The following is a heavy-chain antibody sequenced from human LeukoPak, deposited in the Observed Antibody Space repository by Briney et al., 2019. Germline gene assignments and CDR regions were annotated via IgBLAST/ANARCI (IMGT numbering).Heavy chain of an antibody. CDR2: ISGSGGST. Sequence: GGSLRLSCAASGFTFSSYAMSWVRQAPGKGLEWVSAISGSGGSTYYADSVKGRFTISRDNSKNTLYLQMNSLRAEDTAVYYCAKVGLLLWFGELLYYWGQGTLVTVSS. V-gene: IGHV3-23*01. J-gene: IGHJ4*02. CDR3: AKVGLLLWFGELLYY. CDR1: GFTFSSYA. D-gene: IGHD3-10*01.